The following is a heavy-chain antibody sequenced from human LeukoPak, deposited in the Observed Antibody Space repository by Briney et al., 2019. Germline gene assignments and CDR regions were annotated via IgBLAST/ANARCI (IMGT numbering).Heavy chain of an antibody. D-gene: IGHD5-18*01. CDR1: GGSISSSSYY. Sequence: PSETLSLTCTVSGGSISSSSYYWGWIRQPPGKGLEWIGSIYYSGSTYYNPSLKSRVTISVDTSKNQFSLKLSSVTAADTAVYYCATGNSYPRDWGQGTLVTVSS. CDR2: IYYSGST. CDR3: ATGNSYPRD. V-gene: IGHV4-39*07. J-gene: IGHJ4*02.